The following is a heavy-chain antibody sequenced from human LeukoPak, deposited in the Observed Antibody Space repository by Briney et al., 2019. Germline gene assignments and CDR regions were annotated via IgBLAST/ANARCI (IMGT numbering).Heavy chain of an antibody. V-gene: IGHV1-69*13. D-gene: IGHD4-17*01. Sequence: SVKVSCKASGGTFSSYAISWVRQAPGQGLEWMGGIIPIYGTANYAQKFQGRVTITADESTSTAYMDLSSLRSEDTAVYYCARLTIGDYGDRESGFDYWGQGTLVTVSS. J-gene: IGHJ4*02. CDR1: GGTFSSYA. CDR2: IIPIYGTA. CDR3: ARLTIGDYGDRESGFDY.